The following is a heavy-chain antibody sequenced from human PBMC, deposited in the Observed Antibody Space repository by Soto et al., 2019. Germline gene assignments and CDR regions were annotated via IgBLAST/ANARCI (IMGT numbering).Heavy chain of an antibody. CDR2: IIPIFGTA. V-gene: IGHV1-69*12. CDR1: GGTFSSYA. Sequence: QVQLVQSGAEVKKPGSSVKVSCKASGGTFSSYAISWVRQAPGQGLEWMGGIIPIFGTANYAQKFQGRVTITADESTRQDYVELSSLGSEDRAVYSCARSKRIDGSGYYYDAFDIWGQGTMVTVSS. J-gene: IGHJ3*02. D-gene: IGHD3-22*01. CDR3: ARSKRIDGSGYYYDAFDI.